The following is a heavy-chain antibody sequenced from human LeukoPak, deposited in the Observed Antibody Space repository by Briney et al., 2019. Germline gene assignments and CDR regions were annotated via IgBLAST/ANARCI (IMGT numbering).Heavy chain of an antibody. V-gene: IGHV3-7*03. J-gene: IGHJ4*02. CDR2: IKEDGSEK. D-gene: IGHD3-10*01. CDR1: GFTFSRHW. CDR3: ARELIGVITDFDY. Sequence: GGSLRLSCAASGFTFSRHWMSWVRQAPGKGLEWVANIKEDGSEKYYVDSVKGRFTISRDDAKNSLYLQMNGLRAEDTAVYYCARELIGVITDFDYWGQGTLVTVSS.